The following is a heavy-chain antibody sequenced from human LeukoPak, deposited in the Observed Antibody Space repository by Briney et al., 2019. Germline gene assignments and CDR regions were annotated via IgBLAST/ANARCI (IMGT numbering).Heavy chain of an antibody. D-gene: IGHD3-22*01. J-gene: IGHJ3*02. Sequence: SETLSLTCTVSGGSISSGGYYWSWIRQPAGKVLEWIGRIYASGSTNYNPSLKSRVIISIDTSKNKSSLKLTSVTAADTAVYYCARVFSRGACQYHGFDIWGQGTMVTVSS. CDR2: IYASGST. V-gene: IGHV4-61*02. CDR1: GGSISSGGYY. CDR3: ARVFSRGACQYHGFDI.